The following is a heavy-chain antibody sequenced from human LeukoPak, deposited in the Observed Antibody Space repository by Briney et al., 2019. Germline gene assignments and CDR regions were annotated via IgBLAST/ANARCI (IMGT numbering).Heavy chain of an antibody. Sequence: SETLSLTCSISGGSIYSRSWWSWVRQPPGKGLEWIGEIYHGGDTNYDPSLKSRVSMSVDKSKNHFSLNLSSVTAADTAMYYCARHNEGRSSSYYYYGMDVWGQGTTVTVSS. CDR1: GGSIYSRSW. D-gene: IGHD6-6*01. CDR2: IYHGGDT. V-gene: IGHV4-4*02. CDR3: ARHNEGRSSSYYYYGMDV. J-gene: IGHJ6*02.